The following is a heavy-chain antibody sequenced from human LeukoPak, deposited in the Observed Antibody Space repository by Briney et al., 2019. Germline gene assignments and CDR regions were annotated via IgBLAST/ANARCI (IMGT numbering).Heavy chain of an antibody. Sequence: PSETLSLTCTVSGGSISSYYWSWIRQPAGKGLEWIGRIYTSGSTNYNPSLTSRVTMSVDTSKNQFSLKLSSVTAADTAVYYCARERVLLWFGELLDYYYMDVWGKGTTVTISS. CDR1: GGSISSYY. V-gene: IGHV4-4*07. CDR2: IYTSGST. D-gene: IGHD3-10*01. CDR3: ARERVLLWFGELLDYYYMDV. J-gene: IGHJ6*03.